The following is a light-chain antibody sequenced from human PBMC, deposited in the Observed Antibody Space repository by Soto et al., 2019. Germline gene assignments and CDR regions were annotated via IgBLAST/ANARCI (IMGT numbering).Light chain of an antibody. CDR2: EFS. V-gene: IGLV2-8*01. J-gene: IGLJ1*01. CDR1: SSDVGAYNY. CDR3: IPYAGSNICV. Sequence: QSALTQPPSASGSPGESVTIFCTGTSSDVGAYNYVSWYQQHPGKVPKLMIYEFSKRPSGVPDPFAGSKSGNTASLTVSGLQSEDEADYYCIPYAGSNICVFGTGTKLTVL.